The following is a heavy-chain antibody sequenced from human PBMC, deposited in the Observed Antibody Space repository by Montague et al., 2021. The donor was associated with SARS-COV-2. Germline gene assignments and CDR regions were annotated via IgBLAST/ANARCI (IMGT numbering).Heavy chain of an antibody. D-gene: IGHD3-3*01. Sequence: SETLSLTCAVYDGSFSGYYWSWIRQPPGKGLEWIGEINHSGSTNYNPSLKSRVTISVDTSKNQFSLKLNSVSAADTAVYYCARGQVTIFGVLIMLPAAGALAIWGQGTMVTVSS. CDR3: ARGQVTIFGVLIMLPAAGALAI. CDR1: DGSFSGYY. J-gene: IGHJ3*02. V-gene: IGHV4-34*01. CDR2: INHSGST.